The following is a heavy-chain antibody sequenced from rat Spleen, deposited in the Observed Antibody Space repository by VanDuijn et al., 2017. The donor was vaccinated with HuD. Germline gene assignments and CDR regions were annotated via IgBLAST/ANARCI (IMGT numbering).Heavy chain of an antibody. CDR1: GFSLTRYD. D-gene: IGHD5-1*01. CDR2: IWTGGTT. CDR3: TRGLGDY. Sequence: QVQLKESGPGLVQPSQTLSLTCTVSGFSLTRYDIRWVRQPPGKGLEWMGVIWTGGTTDYNSALKSRLSISRDTSQSQVFLKMNSLQTDDTAIYICTRGLGDYWGQGVMVTVSS. V-gene: IGHV2-43*01. J-gene: IGHJ2*01.